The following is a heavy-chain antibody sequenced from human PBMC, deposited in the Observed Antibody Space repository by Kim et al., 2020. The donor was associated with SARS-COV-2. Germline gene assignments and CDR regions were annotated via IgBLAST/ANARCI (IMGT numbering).Heavy chain of an antibody. CDR1: GFTFSSYE. CDR3: ARGITIFGVVIIKNWFDP. J-gene: IGHJ5*02. CDR2: ISSSGSTV. V-gene: IGHV3-48*03. Sequence: GGSLRLSCAASGFTFSSYEMNWVRQAPGKGLEWVSYISSSGSTVHYADSVKGRFTVSRDNAKNSLYLQMNSLRAEDTALYYCARGITIFGVVIIKNWFDPWGQGTLVTVSS. D-gene: IGHD3-3*01.